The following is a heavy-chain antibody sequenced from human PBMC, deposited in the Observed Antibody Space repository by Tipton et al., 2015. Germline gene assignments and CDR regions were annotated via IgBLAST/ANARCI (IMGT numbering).Heavy chain of an antibody. J-gene: IGHJ4*02. Sequence: QSGAEVKKPGSSVKVSCRSFGGTLSTYGINWVRQAPGQGLEWMGGIVPVLEVSNFAQKFQGRVTITADESTTTAYMELSGLTSDDTAVYYCARTRQMPHGEGFPYWGQGTLVTVSS. CDR3: ARTRQMPHGEGFPY. CDR1: GGTLSTYG. D-gene: IGHD4-17*01. CDR2: IVPVLEVS. V-gene: IGHV1-69*01.